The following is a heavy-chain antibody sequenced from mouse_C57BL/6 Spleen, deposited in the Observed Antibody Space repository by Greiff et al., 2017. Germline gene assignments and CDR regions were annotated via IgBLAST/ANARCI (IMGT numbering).Heavy chain of an antibody. J-gene: IGHJ2*01. Sequence: EVNVVASGGGLVKPGGSLKLSCAASGFTFSSYAMSWVRQTPEKRLEWVATISDGGSYTYYPDNVKGRFTISRDNAKNNLYRQMRHLKSENTDRYYCVRDLEVLPSDDWGPGTTLTVSS. CDR3: VRDLEVLPSDD. CDR1: GFTFSSYA. V-gene: IGHV5-4*01. CDR2: ISDGGSYT. D-gene: IGHD6-1*01.